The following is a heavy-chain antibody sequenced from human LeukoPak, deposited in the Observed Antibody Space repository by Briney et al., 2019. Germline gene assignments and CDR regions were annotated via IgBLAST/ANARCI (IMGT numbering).Heavy chain of an antibody. V-gene: IGHV4-59*01. CDR3: ARPKAAGSYDF. CDR1: GGSISNYH. CDR2: THFSGTT. D-gene: IGHD6-13*01. Sequence: KPSETLSLTCTVSGGSISNYHWTWIRQPPGKGLEWIGYTHFSGTTNYNPSLKSRATISLDRAKNQISLTLTSVTAADTAVYFCARPKAAGSYDFWGQGTLVTVSS. J-gene: IGHJ4*02.